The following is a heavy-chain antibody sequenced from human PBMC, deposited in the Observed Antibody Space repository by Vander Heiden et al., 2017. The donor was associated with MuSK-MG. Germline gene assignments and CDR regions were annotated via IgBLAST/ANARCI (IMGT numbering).Heavy chain of an antibody. J-gene: IGHJ4*02. CDR3: ASTCRGSLDY. Sequence: QVQLVESGGGVVQPGRSLRLPCAASGFTFSSYAMHWVRQAPGKGLEWVAVISYDGSNKYYADSVKGRFTISRDNSKNTLYLQMNSLRAEDTAVYYCASTCRGSLDYWGQGTLVTVSS. D-gene: IGHD3-10*01. CDR1: GFTFSSYA. CDR2: ISYDGSNK. V-gene: IGHV3-30-3*01.